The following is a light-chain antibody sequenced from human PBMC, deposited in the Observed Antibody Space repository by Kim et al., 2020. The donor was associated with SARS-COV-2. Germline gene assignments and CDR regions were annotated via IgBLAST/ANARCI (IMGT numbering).Light chain of an antibody. J-gene: IGLJ2*01. CDR2: GKN. CDR1: TLRTYF. CDR3: NSRYSTGNHLAV. Sequence: GQTVRCTCQGDTLRTYFPSWYQQKPGQAPVLVLYGKNNRPPGIPARFSGSSSGNTASLTITGAQAEEEADYYCNSRYSTGNHLAVFGGGTQLTVL. V-gene: IGLV3-19*01.